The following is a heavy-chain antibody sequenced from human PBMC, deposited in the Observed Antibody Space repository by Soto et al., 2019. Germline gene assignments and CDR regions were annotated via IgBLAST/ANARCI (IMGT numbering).Heavy chain of an antibody. CDR1: GGSISISNW. CDR3: ARGGYYFYMDV. Sequence: QVQLQESGPGLVKPSETLSLTCAVSGGSISISNWWSWVRQTPGKGLEWIGQIHHSGSTNYSPSLTNRVPISVNKSKNQFSLKMNSVTAADTAVYYCARGGYYFYMDVWGKGTTVTVSS. V-gene: IGHV4-4*02. CDR2: IHHSGST. D-gene: IGHD1-26*01. J-gene: IGHJ6*03.